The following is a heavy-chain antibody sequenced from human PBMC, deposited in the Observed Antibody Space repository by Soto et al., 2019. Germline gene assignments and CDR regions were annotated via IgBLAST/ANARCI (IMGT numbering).Heavy chain of an antibody. CDR3: ASDSLDYYHSSGFSFVDY. CDR1: GFIFGSYT. D-gene: IGHD3-22*01. J-gene: IGHJ4*01. V-gene: IGHV3-48*01. Sequence: PGGSLRLSCAASGFIFGSYTMNWVRQAPGKGLEWVSYISSSSSTIYYADSVKGRFTISRDNAEKSLYLQMDSLRAEDTAVYYCASDSLDYYHSSGFSFVDYWGHGALVTVSS. CDR2: ISSSSSTI.